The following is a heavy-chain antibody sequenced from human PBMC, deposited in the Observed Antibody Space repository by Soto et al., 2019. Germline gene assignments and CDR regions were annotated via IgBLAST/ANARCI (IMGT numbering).Heavy chain of an antibody. Sequence: GGSLRLSCTASGFTFSSYAMSWVRQAPGTGLEWVSAISLNGDSTYYADSVKGRFTISRDNYNNTLYLQMNSLRPEDTAIYYCAKSQSRYCGGGTCHSDTSVPSAFSYGFHSWGQGTLVTVSS. V-gene: IGHV3-23*01. J-gene: IGHJ4*02. CDR3: AKSQSRYCGGGTCHSDTSVPSAFSYGFHS. D-gene: IGHD2-15*01. CDR2: ISLNGDST. CDR1: GFTFSSYA.